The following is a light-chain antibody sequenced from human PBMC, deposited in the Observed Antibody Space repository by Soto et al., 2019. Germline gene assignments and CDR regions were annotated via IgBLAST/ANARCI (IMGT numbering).Light chain of an antibody. Sequence: DIQMTQSPSTLSASVGDRVTITCRASQSISSWLAWYQQKPGKAPNLLIYKASSLESGVPSRFSGSGSGTEFTLTSNSLQPDDFATYYCQQYNTYPITFGLGTRLDIK. CDR2: KAS. V-gene: IGKV1-5*03. J-gene: IGKJ5*01. CDR3: QQYNTYPIT. CDR1: QSISSW.